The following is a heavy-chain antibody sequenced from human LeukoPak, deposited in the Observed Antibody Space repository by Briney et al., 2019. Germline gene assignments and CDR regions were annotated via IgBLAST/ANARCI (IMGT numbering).Heavy chain of an antibody. CDR1: GGSISFYY. CDR3: ARDPRRELLGGDAFDV. Sequence: KSSETLSLTCTVSGGSISFYYWNWVRQPAGKGLEWIGRIYTRGSTVYNPSLNSRVTISVDNSKNQSSLNLTSVTAADTAVYYCARDPRRELLGGDAFDVWGQGTMVTVSS. J-gene: IGHJ3*01. V-gene: IGHV4-4*07. CDR2: IYTRGST. D-gene: IGHD1-26*01.